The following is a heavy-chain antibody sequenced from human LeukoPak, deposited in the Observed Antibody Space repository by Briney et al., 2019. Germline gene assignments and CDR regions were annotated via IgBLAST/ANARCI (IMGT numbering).Heavy chain of an antibody. Sequence: ASAKVSCKASGYTVTGYYMHGVGQAPGQGLEGMGIINPSGGSTSYAQKFQGRVTMTRDTSTSTVYMELSSLRSEDTAVYSCARDQSPAYSSSSHYYGMDVWGQGTTVTVSS. CDR3: ARDQSPAYSSSSHYYGMDV. D-gene: IGHD6-6*01. V-gene: IGHV1-46*01. CDR1: GYTVTGYY. J-gene: IGHJ6*02. CDR2: INPSGGST.